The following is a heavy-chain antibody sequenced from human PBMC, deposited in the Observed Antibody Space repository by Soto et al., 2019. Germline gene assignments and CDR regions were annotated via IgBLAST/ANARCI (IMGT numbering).Heavy chain of an antibody. D-gene: IGHD2-2*02. CDR3: ARHYCSSTSCYTGRFDY. V-gene: IGHV1-2*02. J-gene: IGHJ4*02. CDR2: INPNSGGT. CDR1: GYTFTGYY. Sequence: GASVKVSCKASGYTFTGYYMHWVRQAPGQGLEWMGWINPNSGGTNYAKKFQGRVTMTRDTSISTAYMELSRLRSDDTAVYYCARHYCSSTSCYTGRFDYWGQGTLVTVSS.